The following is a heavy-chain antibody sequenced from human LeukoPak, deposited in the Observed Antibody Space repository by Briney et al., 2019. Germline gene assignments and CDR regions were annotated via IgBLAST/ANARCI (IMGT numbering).Heavy chain of an antibody. V-gene: IGHV1-18*01. CDR3: ATGGGSYFRNDAFDI. D-gene: IGHD1-26*01. J-gene: IGHJ3*02. CDR2: ISVYNGNT. Sequence: GASVKVSCKASGYTFTSYCISWVRQAPGQGLEWMGWISVYNGNTNYAQKLQGRVTMTADTSTSTAYMELRSLRSDDKAVYYCATGGGSYFRNDAFDIWGQGTMVTVSS. CDR1: GYTFTSYC.